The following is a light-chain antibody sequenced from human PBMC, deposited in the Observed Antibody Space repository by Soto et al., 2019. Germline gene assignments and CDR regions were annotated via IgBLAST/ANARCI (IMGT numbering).Light chain of an antibody. CDR3: SAYTTSSLLV. J-gene: IGLJ3*02. Sequence: QSALTQPASVSGSPGQSITISCTGTNSDVGSYNYVSWYQQHPGKAPKLMIYEVTNRPSGVSDRFSGSKSANTASLTISGLQAEDEADYYCSAYTTSSLLVFGGGTKVTVL. CDR2: EVT. CDR1: NSDVGSYNY. V-gene: IGLV2-14*01.